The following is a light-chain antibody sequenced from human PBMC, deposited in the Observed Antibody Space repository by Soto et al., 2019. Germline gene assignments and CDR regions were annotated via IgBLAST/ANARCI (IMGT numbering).Light chain of an antibody. Sequence: QSVLAHPPSVSGSPGQSITISCTGTSSDVGGYNYVSWYQQHPGKAPKPMIYEVSNRPSGVSNRFSGSKSGNTASLTISGLQAEDEADYYCSSYTSSTTYVFGTGTKVTVL. V-gene: IGLV2-14*01. CDR2: EVS. CDR3: SSYTSSTTYV. CDR1: SSDVGGYNY. J-gene: IGLJ1*01.